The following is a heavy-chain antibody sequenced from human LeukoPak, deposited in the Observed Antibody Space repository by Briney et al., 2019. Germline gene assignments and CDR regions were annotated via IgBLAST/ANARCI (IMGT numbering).Heavy chain of an antibody. CDR1: GGSSSGYY. J-gene: IGHJ6*02. V-gene: IGHV4-34*01. CDR2: INHSGST. CDR3: AKVGATYYYYYGMDV. Sequence: PSGTLSLTCAVYGGSSSGYYWSWIRQPPGKGLEWIGEINHSGSTNYNPSLKSRVTISVDTSKNQFSLKLSSVTAADTAVYYCAKVGATYYYYYGMDVWGQGTTVTVSS. D-gene: IGHD1-26*01.